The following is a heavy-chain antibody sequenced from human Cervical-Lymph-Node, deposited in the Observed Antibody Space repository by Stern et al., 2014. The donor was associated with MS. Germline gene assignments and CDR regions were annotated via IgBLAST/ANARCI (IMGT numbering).Heavy chain of an antibody. V-gene: IGHV3-33*01. CDR2: IWYDGNKK. Sequence: VQLVQSGGGVVQPGRSLRLSCAASGFTFSNYGMHWVRQAPGKGLEWLAVIWYDGNKKYYADSVKGRFTISRDNSKNTLFLHMSSLTAEDTALYYCARGNWNYEGMGYWGQGTLVTVSS. J-gene: IGHJ4*02. CDR3: ARGNWNYEGMGY. CDR1: GFTFSNYG. D-gene: IGHD1-7*01.